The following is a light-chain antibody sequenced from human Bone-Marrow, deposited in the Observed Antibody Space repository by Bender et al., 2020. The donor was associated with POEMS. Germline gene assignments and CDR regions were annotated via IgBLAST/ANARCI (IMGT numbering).Light chain of an antibody. V-gene: IGLV3-1*01. Sequence: SDELTQAPSVSVSPGQTARITCSGKKLVNKYVCWYQHKPGQSPMLVIYEDNQRPSGVPARFSGSKSGTSASLAISDIQSEDEGDYYCSSWDDSLSGWVFGGGTELNVL. CDR2: EDN. CDR3: SSWDDSLSGWV. J-gene: IGLJ3*02. CDR1: KLVNKY.